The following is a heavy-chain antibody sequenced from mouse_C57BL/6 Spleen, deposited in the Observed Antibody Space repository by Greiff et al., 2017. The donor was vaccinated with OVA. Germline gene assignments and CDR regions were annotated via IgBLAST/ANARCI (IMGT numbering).Heavy chain of an antibody. CDR2: ISSGSSTI. J-gene: IGHJ4*01. CDR3: ARRGSMITTPYYAMDY. Sequence: EVMLVESGGGLVKPGGSLKLSCAASGFTFSDYGMHWVRQAPEKGLEWVAYISSGSSTIYYADTVKGRFTISRDNAKNTLFLQMTSLRSEDTAMYYCARRGSMITTPYYAMDYWGQGTSVTVSS. CDR1: GFTFSDYG. D-gene: IGHD2-4*01. V-gene: IGHV5-17*01.